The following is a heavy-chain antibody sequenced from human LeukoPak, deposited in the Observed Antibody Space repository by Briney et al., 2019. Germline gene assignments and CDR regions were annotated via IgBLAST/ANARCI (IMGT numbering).Heavy chain of an antibody. J-gene: IGHJ4*02. V-gene: IGHV4-59*01. CDR2: LYYSGSP. D-gene: IGHD1-26*01. CDR1: GGSISSYY. CDR3: ARDVGRGYIDY. Sequence: SETLSLTCTVSGGSISSYYWSWIRQPPGKGLEWIGYLYYSGSPNYNPSLKSRVTISVDTAKNQFSLKLSSVTAADTAVYYSARDVGRGYIDYWGQGTLVTVSS.